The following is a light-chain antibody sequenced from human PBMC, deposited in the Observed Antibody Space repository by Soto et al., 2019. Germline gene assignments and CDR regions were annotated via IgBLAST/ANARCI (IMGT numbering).Light chain of an antibody. J-gene: IGKJ4*01. CDR3: QQYNNLPQLT. Sequence: EIVMTQSPATLSVSPGERATLSCRASQSVSSNLAWYQQKPGQAPRLLIYGASTRATGIPARFSGSGSGTEFTLTISSLQSEDFAVYYCQQYNNLPQLTFGGGTKVEIK. V-gene: IGKV3-15*01. CDR2: GAS. CDR1: QSVSSN.